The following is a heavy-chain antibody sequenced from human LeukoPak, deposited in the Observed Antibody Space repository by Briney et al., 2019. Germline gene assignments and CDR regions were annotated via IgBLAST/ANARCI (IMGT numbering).Heavy chain of an antibody. CDR3: AKSSSWSRYYFDS. J-gene: IGHJ4*02. Sequence: GGSLRLSCAASGFTFSSYAMNWVRQAPGKGLEWLSSISGSATTTYYADSVKGRFTISRDNSKSTLYLQMNSLRAEDTAVYYCAKSSSWSRYYFDSWGQETLVTVSS. CDR2: ISGSATTT. D-gene: IGHD6-6*01. CDR1: GFTFSSYA. V-gene: IGHV3-23*01.